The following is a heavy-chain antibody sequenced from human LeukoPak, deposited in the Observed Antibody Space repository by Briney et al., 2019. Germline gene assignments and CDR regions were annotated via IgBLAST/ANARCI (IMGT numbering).Heavy chain of an antibody. V-gene: IGHV3-7*01. Sequence: TGGSLRLSCAASGFTFSSYWMSWVRQAPGKGPEWVANIKQDGSEKYYVDSVKGRFTISRDNAKNSLYLQMNSLRAEDTAVYYCARDPHISFGEFPYFDYWGQGTLVTVSS. CDR3: ARDPHISFGEFPYFDY. J-gene: IGHJ4*02. CDR2: IKQDGSEK. D-gene: IGHD3-10*01. CDR1: GFTFSSYW.